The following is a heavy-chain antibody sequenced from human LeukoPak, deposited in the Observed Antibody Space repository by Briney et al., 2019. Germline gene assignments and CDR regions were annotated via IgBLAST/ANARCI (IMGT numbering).Heavy chain of an antibody. Sequence: SVKVSCKASGGTFSSYAISWVRQAPGQGLEWMGRIITIFGTANYAQKFQGRVTITTDESTSTAYMELSSLRSEDTAVYYCARDYTKYYDILTGYNDAFDIWGQGTMVTVSS. J-gene: IGHJ3*02. CDR2: IITIFGTA. V-gene: IGHV1-69*05. D-gene: IGHD3-9*01. CDR1: GGTFSSYA. CDR3: ARDYTKYYDILTGYNDAFDI.